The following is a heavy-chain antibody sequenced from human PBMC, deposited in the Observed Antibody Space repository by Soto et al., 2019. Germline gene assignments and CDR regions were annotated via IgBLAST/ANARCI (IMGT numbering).Heavy chain of an antibody. CDR1: GFTFSSYG. CDR3: AKEQRDYYGMDV. D-gene: IGHD5-18*01. V-gene: IGHV3-30*18. Sequence: QVQLVESGGGVVQPGRSLRLSCAASGFTFSSYGMHWVRQAPGKGLEWVVVISYDGSNKNYADSVKGRFTISRDNSKNTLYLQMNSLRAEDTAVYYCAKEQRDYYGMDVWGQGTTVTVSS. CDR2: ISYDGSNK. J-gene: IGHJ6*02.